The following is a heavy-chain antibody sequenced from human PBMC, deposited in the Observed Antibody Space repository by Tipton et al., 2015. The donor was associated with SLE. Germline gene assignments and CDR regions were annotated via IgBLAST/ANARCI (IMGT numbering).Heavy chain of an antibody. CDR3: ASSRYYYYGMDV. CDR2: IYYTGST. Sequence: TLSLTCTVSGGSISSYYWSWIRQPPGKGLEWIGYIYYTGSTNYNPSLKSRATMSVDTSKNQFSLKLSSVTAADTAVYYCASSRYYYYGMDVWGQGTTVTVSS. CDR1: GGSISSYY. J-gene: IGHJ6*02. D-gene: IGHD2/OR15-2a*01. V-gene: IGHV4-59*07.